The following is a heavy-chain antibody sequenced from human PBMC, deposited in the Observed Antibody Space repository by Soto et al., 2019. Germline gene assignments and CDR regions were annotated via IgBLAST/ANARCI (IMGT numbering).Heavy chain of an antibody. CDR3: ARDLVGDLGYCTNGVCYTGWFDP. D-gene: IGHD2-8*01. J-gene: IGHJ5*02. Sequence: EVQLVESGGGLVKPGGSLRLSCAASGFTFSSYSMNWVRQAPGKGLEWVSSISSSSSYIYYADSVKGRFTISRDNAKNSLYLQMNSLRAEDTAVYYCARDLVGDLGYCTNGVCYTGWFDPWGQGTLVTVSS. CDR2: ISSSSSYI. V-gene: IGHV3-21*01. CDR1: GFTFSSYS.